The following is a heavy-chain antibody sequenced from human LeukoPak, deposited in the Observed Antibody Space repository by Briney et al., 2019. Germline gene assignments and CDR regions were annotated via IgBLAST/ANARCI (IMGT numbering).Heavy chain of an antibody. CDR2: IYWSGRT. CDR1: GGSISGSTYY. V-gene: IGHV4-39*07. J-gene: IGHJ5*02. Sequence: PSETLSLTCIVSGGSISGSTYYWGWVRQPPGKGLEWIAIIYWSGRTYYNPSLKSRVTISVDTSKNQFSVRLSSVTAADTAVYYCARGDIVATSSFYGNWFDPWGQGTLVTVSS. D-gene: IGHD5-12*01. CDR3: ARGDIVATSSFYGNWFDP.